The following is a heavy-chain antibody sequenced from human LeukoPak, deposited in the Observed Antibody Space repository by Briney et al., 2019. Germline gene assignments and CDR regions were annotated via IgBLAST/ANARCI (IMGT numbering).Heavy chain of an antibody. CDR3: ARVKKLMPEFEF. CDR2: INPNSGAI. D-gene: IGHD2-2*01. CDR1: GYTFIDFY. Sequence: ASVKVSCKASGYTFIDFYIHWVRQAPGQGLEWMGWINPNSGAIKYSQKFQGRVSMTRDTSISTAYMDLSRLRSDDTAVYYCARVKKLMPEFEFWGQGTLVTVSS. J-gene: IGHJ4*02. V-gene: IGHV1-2*02.